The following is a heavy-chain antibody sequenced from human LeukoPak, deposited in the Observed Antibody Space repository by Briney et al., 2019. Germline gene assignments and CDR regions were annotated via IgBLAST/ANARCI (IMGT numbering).Heavy chain of an antibody. CDR3: ARDAHSSGWYGYFDL. CDR2: INPSGGGT. D-gene: IGHD6-19*01. J-gene: IGHJ2*01. CDR1: GYTFTSYY. Sequence: ASVKVSCKASGYTFTSYYMHWVRQAPGQGLEWMGIINPSGGGTSYAQKFQGRVTMTRDTSTSTVYMELSSLRSEDTAVYYCARDAHSSGWYGYFDLWGRGTLVTVSS. V-gene: IGHV1-46*01.